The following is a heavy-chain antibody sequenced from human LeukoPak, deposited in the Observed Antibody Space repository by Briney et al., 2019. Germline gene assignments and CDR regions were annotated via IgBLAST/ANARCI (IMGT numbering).Heavy chain of an antibody. CDR3: ARETGYSSS. CDR1: GGSINNYY. Sequence: SETLSLTCTVSGGSINNYYWSWIRQPPGKGLEWIGYIYYSGSTNYNPSLKSRVTISVDTSKNQFSLKLSSVTAADTAVYYCARETGYSSSWGQGTLVTVSS. V-gene: IGHV4-59*01. D-gene: IGHD6-13*01. J-gene: IGHJ4*02. CDR2: IYYSGST.